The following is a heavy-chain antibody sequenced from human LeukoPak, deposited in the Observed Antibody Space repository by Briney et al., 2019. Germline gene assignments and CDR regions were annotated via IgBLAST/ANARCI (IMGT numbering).Heavy chain of an antibody. CDR1: GDSISTGGYY. CDR3: ARGLRSTNYQEITWLDL. Sequence: SETLSLTCTVSGDSISTGGYYWTWIRQAPRKGLEWIGYVYHHGATYYNPSLRSRVTISVDTSDQFSLTLNSVTDADTAVYYCARGLRSTNYQEITWLDLWGQGTLVTVSS. D-gene: IGHD1-7*01. CDR2: VYHHGAT. V-gene: IGHV4-30-2*01. J-gene: IGHJ5*02.